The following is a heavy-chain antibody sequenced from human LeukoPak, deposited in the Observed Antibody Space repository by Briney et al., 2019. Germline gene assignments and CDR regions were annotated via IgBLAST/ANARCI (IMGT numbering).Heavy chain of an antibody. CDR2: MDPNSGNT. J-gene: IGHJ4*02. D-gene: IGHD3-16*01. V-gene: IGHV1-8*03. CDR1: GYTFTSYD. Sequence: ASVKVSCKASGYTFTSYDINWVRQATGQGLEWMGWMDPNSGNTGYAQNFQGRVTITRNTSISTAYMELSSLRSEDTAVYFCARGPSPWGDWGQGTLVTVSS. CDR3: ARGPSPWGD.